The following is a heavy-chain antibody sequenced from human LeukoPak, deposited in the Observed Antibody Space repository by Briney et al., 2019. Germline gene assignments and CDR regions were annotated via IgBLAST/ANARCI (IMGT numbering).Heavy chain of an antibody. D-gene: IGHD3-22*01. CDR1: GYSISSGYY. Sequence: SETLSLTCAVSGYSISSGYYWGWIRQSPGKGLEWIGSIYHRGRTYYNPSLKSRVTISVDTSKNQFSLKLSSVTAADTAVYYCARVGYYDSSGYYGYFDYWGQGTLVTVSS. J-gene: IGHJ4*02. CDR3: ARVGYYDSSGYYGYFDY. V-gene: IGHV4-38-2*01. CDR2: IYHRGRT.